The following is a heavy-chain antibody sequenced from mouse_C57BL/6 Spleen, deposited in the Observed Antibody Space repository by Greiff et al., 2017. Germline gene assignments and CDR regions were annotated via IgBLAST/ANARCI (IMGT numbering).Heavy chain of an antibody. D-gene: IGHD2-2*01. J-gene: IGHJ4*01. CDR3: ARFLGYNYAMDY. Sequence: VKLQQPGAELVGPGSSVKLSCKASGYTFTSYWMDWVKQRPGQGLEWIGNIYPSDSETHYNQKFKDKATLTVDKSSSTAYMQLSSLTSEDSAVYYCARFLGYNYAMDYWGQGTSVTVSS. CDR1: GYTFTSYW. CDR2: IYPSDSET. V-gene: IGHV1-61*01.